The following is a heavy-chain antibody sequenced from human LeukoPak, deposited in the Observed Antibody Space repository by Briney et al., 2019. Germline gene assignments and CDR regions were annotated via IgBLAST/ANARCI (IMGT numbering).Heavy chain of an antibody. Sequence: SETLSLTCTVSGGSISSGDYYWSWIRQPPGKGLEWIGYIYYSGNTYYNPSLKSRITISVDTSKNQFSLKLSSVTAADTAVYFCARVRAYCSGGSCYLDAFDIWGQGTMVTVSS. D-gene: IGHD2-15*01. V-gene: IGHV4-30-4*08. CDR1: GGSISSGDYY. CDR2: IYYSGNT. CDR3: ARVRAYCSGGSCYLDAFDI. J-gene: IGHJ3*02.